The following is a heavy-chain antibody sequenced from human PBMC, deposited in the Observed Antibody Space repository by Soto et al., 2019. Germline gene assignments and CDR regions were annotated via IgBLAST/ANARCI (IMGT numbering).Heavy chain of an antibody. Sequence: QVQLVQSGSEVKMPGSSVKVSCKTSGGTFSRHAINWVRQAPGQGLAWMGGSIHLVGTTNYAQKFKGRVTSSADESTSTAYMELSSLTSEDAAVYYCARAAIHGSSWYFWFDPWGQGTLVTVSS. D-gene: IGHD6-13*01. CDR1: GGTFSRHA. J-gene: IGHJ5*02. CDR3: ARAAIHGSSWYFWFDP. CDR2: SIHLVGTT. V-gene: IGHV1-69*01.